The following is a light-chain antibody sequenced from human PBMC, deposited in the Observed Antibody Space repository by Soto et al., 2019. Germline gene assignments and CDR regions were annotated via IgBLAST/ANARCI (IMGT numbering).Light chain of an antibody. Sequence: EIVLTQSPANLSLSPGERATLSCRASQSVRSYLVWYQQKPGQAPRLLIYDASNRATGIPSRFSGSGSGTDFTLTISSLEPEDFAVYYCQQYGSSGTFGQGTKVDIK. CDR3: QQYGSSGT. V-gene: IGKV3-11*01. J-gene: IGKJ1*01. CDR1: QSVRSY. CDR2: DAS.